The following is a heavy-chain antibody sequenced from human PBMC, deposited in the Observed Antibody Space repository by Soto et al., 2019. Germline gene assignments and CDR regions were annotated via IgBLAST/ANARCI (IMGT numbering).Heavy chain of an antibody. CDR3: ARAARITMIVVVSSWFDP. J-gene: IGHJ5*02. V-gene: IGHV4-4*07. CDR1: GGSISSYY. CDR2: IYTSGST. Sequence: SETLSLTCTVSGGSISSYYWSWIRQPAGKGLEWIGRIYTSGSTNYNPSLKSRVTMSVDTSKNQFSLKLSSVTAADTAVYYCARAARITMIVVVSSWFDPWGQGTLLTVS. D-gene: IGHD3-22*01.